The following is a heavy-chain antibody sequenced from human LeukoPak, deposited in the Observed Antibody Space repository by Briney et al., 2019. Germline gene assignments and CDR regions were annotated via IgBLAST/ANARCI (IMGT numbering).Heavy chain of an antibody. D-gene: IGHD3-10*01. CDR2: IWYDGSNK. CDR1: GFTFSSYG. CDR3: ARDYYGSGSYTRAFDY. Sequence: GRSLRLSCAASGFTFSSYGMHWVRQAPGKGLEWVAVIWYDGSNKYYADSVKGRFTISRDNSKNTLYLQMNSLRAEDTAVYYCARDYYGSGSYTRAFDYWGQGTLVTVSS. V-gene: IGHV3-33*01. J-gene: IGHJ4*02.